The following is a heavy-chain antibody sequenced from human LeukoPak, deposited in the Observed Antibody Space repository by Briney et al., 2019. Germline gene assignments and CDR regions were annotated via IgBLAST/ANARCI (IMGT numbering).Heavy chain of an antibody. J-gene: IGHJ5*02. V-gene: IGHV3-21*01. D-gene: IGHD2-15*01. Sequence: TGGSLRLSCAASGFPFSSYSMNWVRQAPGKGLEWVSSISSSSSYIYYADSVKGRFTISRDNAKNSLYLQMNSLRAEDTAVYYCARGAVVVVAATPSWFDPWGQGTLVTVSS. CDR3: ARGAVVVVAATPSWFDP. CDR1: GFPFSSYS. CDR2: ISSSSSYI.